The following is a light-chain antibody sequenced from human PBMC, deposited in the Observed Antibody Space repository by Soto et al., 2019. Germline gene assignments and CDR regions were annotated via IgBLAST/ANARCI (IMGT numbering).Light chain of an antibody. CDR2: AAS. J-gene: IGKJ4*01. CDR3: QQFNSYPLT. Sequence: DIQLTQSPSFLSASVGDRVTITCRASQGISSYLAWYQQKPGQAPKLLIYAASTLPSGVPSRFSGRGSGTVFTLTINRLQPEDFAVYYCQQFNSYPLTFGGGTKVEIK. CDR1: QGISSY. V-gene: IGKV1-9*01.